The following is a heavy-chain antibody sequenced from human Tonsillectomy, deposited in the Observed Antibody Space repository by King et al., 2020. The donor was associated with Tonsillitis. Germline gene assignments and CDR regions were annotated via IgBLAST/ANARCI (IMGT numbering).Heavy chain of an antibody. CDR2: SSYSGTT. V-gene: IGHV4-59*01. CDR1: GGSITGYY. CDR3: ARDSGGWTLTNYYMDV. J-gene: IGHJ6*03. Sequence: QLQESGPGLVKPSETLSLTCTVSGGSITGYYWAWIRQPPGKGLEWIGYSSYSGTTNYNPSLNSRVTISVDTSKNQFSLRLTSVTAADTAVYYCARDSGGWTLTNYYMDVWGKGTTVTVSS. D-gene: IGHD2-15*01.